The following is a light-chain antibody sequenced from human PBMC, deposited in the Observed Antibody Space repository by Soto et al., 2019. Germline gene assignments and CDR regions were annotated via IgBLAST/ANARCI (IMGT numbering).Light chain of an antibody. CDR3: QSYDSSLSGSV. Sequence: QSVLTQPPSVSGAPGQRVTISCTGSTSNIGAGYDVYWYQQLPGTAPKLLIYGNSNRPSGVPDRFSGSKSGTSASLAITRLQAEDEADYYCQSYDSSLSGSVFGGGTQLTVL. CDR1: TSNIGAGYD. CDR2: GNS. J-gene: IGLJ2*01. V-gene: IGLV1-40*01.